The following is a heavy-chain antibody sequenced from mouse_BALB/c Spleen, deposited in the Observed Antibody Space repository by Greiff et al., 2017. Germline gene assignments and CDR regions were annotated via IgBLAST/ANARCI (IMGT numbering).Heavy chain of an antibody. Sequence: EVKLVESGGGLVQPGGSRKLSCAASGFTFSDYGMAWVRQAPGKGPEWVAFISNLAYSIYYADTVTGRFTISRENAKNTLYLEMSSLRSEDTAVYYCARDRDYYGSSYGYFDVWGAGTTVTVSS. CDR3: ARDRDYYGSSYGYFDV. J-gene: IGHJ1*01. CDR1: GFTFSDYG. V-gene: IGHV5-15*02. D-gene: IGHD1-1*01. CDR2: ISNLAYSI.